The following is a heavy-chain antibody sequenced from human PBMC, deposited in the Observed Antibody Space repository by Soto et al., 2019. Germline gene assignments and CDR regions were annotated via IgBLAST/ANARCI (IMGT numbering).Heavy chain of an antibody. D-gene: IGHD3-3*01. CDR2: IYRTGST. J-gene: IGHJ3*02. Sequence: SETLSLTCTVSGGSISTYYWNWIRLSPGRGLEWIGYIYRTGSTHYNPSLNGRVAISLDTSRNKFSLKLKSVTAADTAVYFCARQIGDDPFDIWGQGTMVTVSS. CDR1: GGSISTYY. V-gene: IGHV4-4*09. CDR3: ARQIGDDPFDI.